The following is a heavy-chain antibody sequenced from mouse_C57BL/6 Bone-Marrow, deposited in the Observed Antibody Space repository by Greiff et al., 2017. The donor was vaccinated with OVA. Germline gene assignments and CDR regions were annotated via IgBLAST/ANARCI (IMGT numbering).Heavy chain of an antibody. Sequence: VQLQQSGAELVKPGASVKISCKASGYAFSSYWMNWVKQRPGKGLEWIGQIYPGDGDTNYNGKFKGKATLTADKSSSTAYMQLSSLTSEDSAVYFCARGGYGSSYFAYWGQGTLVTVSA. CDR3: ARGGYGSSYFAY. J-gene: IGHJ3*01. CDR2: IYPGDGDT. D-gene: IGHD1-1*01. CDR1: GYAFSSYW. V-gene: IGHV1-80*01.